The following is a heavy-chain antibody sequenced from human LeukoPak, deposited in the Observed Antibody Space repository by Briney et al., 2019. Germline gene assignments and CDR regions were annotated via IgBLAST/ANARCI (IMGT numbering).Heavy chain of an antibody. Sequence: ASVTVSFTSSGYTFTVYYMHWVRQAPGQGLGRMGWINPKSGGTNYTQKFQGRVTMTRDTSISTAYMELSKLRSDDTAVYYCASPISYYYDSSGYYYADYFDYWGQGTLVTVSS. CDR3: ASPISYYYDSSGYYYADYFDY. J-gene: IGHJ4*02. D-gene: IGHD3-22*01. CDR1: GYTFTVYY. V-gene: IGHV1-2*02. CDR2: INPKSGGT.